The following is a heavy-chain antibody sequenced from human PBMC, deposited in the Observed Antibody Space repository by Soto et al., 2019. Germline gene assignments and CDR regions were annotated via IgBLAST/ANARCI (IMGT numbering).Heavy chain of an antibody. CDR1: GFTFSNAW. V-gene: IGHV3-15*01. CDR3: TTVLWGWDYVHLGDY. CDR2: IKSKTDGGTT. J-gene: IGHJ4*02. D-gene: IGHD4-17*01. Sequence: NPGGSLRLSCAASGFTFSNAWMSWVRQAPGKGLEWVGRIKSKTDGGTTDYAAPVKGRFTISRDDSKNTLYLQMNSLKTEDTAVYYCTTVLWGWDYVHLGDYWGQGTLVTVSS.